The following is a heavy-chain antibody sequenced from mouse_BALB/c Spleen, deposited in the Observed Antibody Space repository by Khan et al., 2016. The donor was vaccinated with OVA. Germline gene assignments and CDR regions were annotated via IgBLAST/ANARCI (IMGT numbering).Heavy chain of an antibody. CDR3: ARAYYRYDGYYAMDY. CDR2: IWGGGGT. D-gene: IGHD2-14*01. CDR1: GFSLSRYN. J-gene: IGHJ4*01. V-gene: IGHV2-6-4*01. Sequence: QVQLKESGPGLVAPSQSLSITCTVSGFSLSRYNIHWVRQPPGKGLEWLGMIWGGGGTDYTSTLKSSLSISKDKSKSQVFLKMNSLQTDDSAMYYCARAYYRYDGYYAMDYWDQGTSVTVSS.